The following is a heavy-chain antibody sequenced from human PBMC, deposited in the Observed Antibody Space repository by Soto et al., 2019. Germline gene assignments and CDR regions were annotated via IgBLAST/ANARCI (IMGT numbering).Heavy chain of an antibody. CDR1: GGSISSSF. CDR3: ARGRTRYYFDY. Sequence: LSLTCTVSGGSISSSFWSWVRQPPGKGLEWFGYIYDSGNTNYNPSLKSRVSISIDTSKNQFFLKLSSVTAADTAVYYCARGRTRYYFDYWGQGTLVTVSS. J-gene: IGHJ4*02. CDR2: IYDSGNT. V-gene: IGHV4-59*01.